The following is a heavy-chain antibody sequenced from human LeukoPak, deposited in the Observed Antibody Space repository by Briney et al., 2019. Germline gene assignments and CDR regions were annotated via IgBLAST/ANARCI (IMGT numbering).Heavy chain of an antibody. V-gene: IGHV3-7*03. CDR2: IKPDGTTK. CDR3: ARSIPYGTTWYGRSDY. CDR1: GFPFSSYS. Sequence: GGSLRLSCAASGFPFSSYSLTWVRQAPGKGLEWVANIKPDGTTKFYVDSVKGRFTISRDNALNSLYLQMNSLRAEDTAIYYCARSIPYGTTWYGRSDYWGQGTLVTVSS. J-gene: IGHJ4*02. D-gene: IGHD6-13*01.